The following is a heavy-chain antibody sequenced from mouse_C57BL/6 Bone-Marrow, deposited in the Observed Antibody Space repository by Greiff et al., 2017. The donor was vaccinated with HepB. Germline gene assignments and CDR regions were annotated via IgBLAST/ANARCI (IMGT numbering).Heavy chain of an antibody. V-gene: IGHV3-8*01. CDR3: ARNYGSRWYFDV. CDR2: ISYSGST. Sequence: EAKVVESGPGLAKPSQTLSLTCSVTGYSITSDYWNWIRKFPGNKLEYMGYISYSGSTYYNPSLKSRISITRDTSKNQYYLQLNSVTTEDTATYYCARNYGSRWYFDVWGTGTTVTVSS. D-gene: IGHD1-1*01. CDR1: GYSITSDY. J-gene: IGHJ1*03.